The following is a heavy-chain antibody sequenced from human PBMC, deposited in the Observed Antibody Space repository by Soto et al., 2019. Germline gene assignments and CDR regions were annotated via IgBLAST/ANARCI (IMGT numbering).Heavy chain of an antibody. J-gene: IGHJ3*02. CDR1: GYTLTELS. Sequence: ASVKVSCKVSGYTLTELSMHWVRQAPGKGLEWMGGFDPEDGETIYAQKFQGRVTMTEDTSTDTAYMELSSLRSEDTAVYYCATDLPDCTNGVCYGEEDAFDIWGQGTMVTVSS. CDR2: FDPEDGET. CDR3: ATDLPDCTNGVCYGEEDAFDI. V-gene: IGHV1-24*01. D-gene: IGHD2-8*01.